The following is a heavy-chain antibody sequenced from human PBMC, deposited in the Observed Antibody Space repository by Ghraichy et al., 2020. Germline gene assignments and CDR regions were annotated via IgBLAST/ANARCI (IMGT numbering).Heavy chain of an antibody. CDR1: GGSISNYY. CDR3: ARVSFRFFDY. Sequence: SETLSLTCTVSGGSISNYYWSWFRQPPGKELEWIGNINYSGSTSYNPSLKSRVTMSVDTSKNQFSLNLSSVTAADTAVYYCARVSFRFFDYWGQGTLVIVSS. V-gene: IGHV4-59*01. CDR2: INYSGST. D-gene: IGHD3-16*01. J-gene: IGHJ4*02.